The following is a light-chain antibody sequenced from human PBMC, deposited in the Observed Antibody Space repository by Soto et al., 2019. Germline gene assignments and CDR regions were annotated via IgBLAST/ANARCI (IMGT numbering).Light chain of an antibody. CDR1: QSVSSN. Sequence: EIVMTQSPATLSVSPGARATLSCRASQSVSSNLAWYQQKPGQAPRLLINGASTRATGIPARFSGSGSGTEFTLTISSLQSEDFAVYYCQQYNSWTQTFGQGTKLDIK. CDR2: GAS. V-gene: IGKV3-15*01. J-gene: IGKJ2*01. CDR3: QQYNSWTQT.